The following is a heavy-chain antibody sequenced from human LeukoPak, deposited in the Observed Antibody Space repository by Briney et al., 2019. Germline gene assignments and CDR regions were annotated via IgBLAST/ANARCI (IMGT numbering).Heavy chain of an antibody. CDR1: GFTFSSYW. Sequence: GGSLRLSCAASGFTFSSYWMTWVRQGPGKGLEWVATIDQVGSDKYYVDSVKGRFTISRDNAKNSLYLQVNSLRAEDTAMYYCARDALGYCSGGRCYSPFDFWGQGTLVTVSS. J-gene: IGHJ4*02. CDR3: ARDALGYCSGGRCYSPFDF. CDR2: IDQVGSDK. V-gene: IGHV3-7*05. D-gene: IGHD2-15*01.